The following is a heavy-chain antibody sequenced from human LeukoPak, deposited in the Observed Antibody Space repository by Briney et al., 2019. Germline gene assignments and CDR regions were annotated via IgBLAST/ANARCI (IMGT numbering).Heavy chain of an antibody. V-gene: IGHV3-48*01. J-gene: IGHJ4*02. Sequence: PGGSLRLSCAASGFTFRSHSMNWVRQAPGRGLEWVAYIRSDSGISYYADSVKGRFTISRDNAKNSLYLQMNSLRVDDAAPYYCARVSHYSPQAHLGYWGQGTLVTVSS. CDR3: ARVSHYSPQAHLGY. D-gene: IGHD4-11*01. CDR1: GFTFRSHS. CDR2: IRSDSGIS.